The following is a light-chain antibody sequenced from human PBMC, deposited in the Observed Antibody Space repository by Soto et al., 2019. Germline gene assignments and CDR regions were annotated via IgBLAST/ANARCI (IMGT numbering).Light chain of an antibody. CDR2: GAS. CDR1: QSVSDN. J-gene: IGKJ2*01. V-gene: IGKV3-15*01. CDR3: HQYDDWPPGYT. Sequence: EIVLTQSPATLSVSPGERATLSCRASQSVSDNLAWYQQKRGQAPRLLIHGASTMATGIPARFSGSGSGTEFTLTIGSLQSEDFAVYYCHQYDDWPPGYTFGQGTKLEI.